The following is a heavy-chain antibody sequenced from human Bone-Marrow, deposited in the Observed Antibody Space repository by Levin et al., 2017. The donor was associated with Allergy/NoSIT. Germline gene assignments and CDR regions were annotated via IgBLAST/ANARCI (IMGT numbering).Heavy chain of an antibody. V-gene: IGHV3-15*01. CDR3: TTAPFCSGCSCYPPPYGLDL. J-gene: IGHJ6*02. CDR2: IKSKTDGGTT. CDR1: GFTFSNAW. Sequence: KPGGSLRLSCAASGFTFSNAWMSWVRQAPGKGLEWVGRIKSKTDGGTTDYAAPVKGRFTISRDDSKNTLYLQMNSLKTEDTAVYYCTTAPFCSGCSCYPPPYGLDLWGPWTTVTVSS. D-gene: IGHD2-15*01.